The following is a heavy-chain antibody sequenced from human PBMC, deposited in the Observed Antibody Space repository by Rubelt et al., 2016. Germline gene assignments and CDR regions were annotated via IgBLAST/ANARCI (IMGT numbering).Heavy chain of an antibody. CDR1: GFTFSNAW. V-gene: IGHV3-15*01. CDR2: IKGNTDGGTT. J-gene: IGHJ5*02. D-gene: IGHD3-22*01. Sequence: SLRLSCAASGFTFSNAWMSWVRQAPGKGLEWVGRIKGNTDGGTTDYAAPVKGRFTISRDDSKNTLYLQMNSLKTEDTAVYYCTTDRYYYDSSGFPWFDPWGQGTLVTVSS. CDR3: TTDRYYYDSSGFPWFDP.